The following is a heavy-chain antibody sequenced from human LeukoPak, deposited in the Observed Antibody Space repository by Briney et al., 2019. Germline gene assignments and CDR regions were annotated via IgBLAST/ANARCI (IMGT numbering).Heavy chain of an antibody. J-gene: IGHJ5*02. CDR1: GGSISSYY. V-gene: IGHV4-59*01. Sequence: PSETLSLTCTVSGGSISSYYWSWIRQPSGKGLEWIGYIYYSGSTNYNPSLKSRVTISVDTSKNQFSLKLSSVTAADTAVYYCARDQTYGGNSGLTQGGFDPWGQGTLVTVSS. CDR2: IYYSGST. D-gene: IGHD4-23*01. CDR3: ARDQTYGGNSGLTQGGFDP.